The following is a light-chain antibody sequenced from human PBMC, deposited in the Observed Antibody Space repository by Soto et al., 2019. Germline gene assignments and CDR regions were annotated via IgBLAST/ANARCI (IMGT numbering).Light chain of an antibody. CDR2: GNS. Sequence: QSVLTQPLSVSGAPGQRVTISCTGRSSNIGAGYDVHWYQQLPGTAPKLLIYGNSNRPSGVPDRFSGSKSGTSASLAITGLQAEDEADYYCQSYDSSLSGSNVFGTGTKLTVL. CDR1: SSNIGAGYD. J-gene: IGLJ1*01. V-gene: IGLV1-40*01. CDR3: QSYDSSLSGSNV.